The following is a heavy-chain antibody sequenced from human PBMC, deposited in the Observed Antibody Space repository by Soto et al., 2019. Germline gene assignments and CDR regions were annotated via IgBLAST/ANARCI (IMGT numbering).Heavy chain of an antibody. CDR1: GYSFSKYG. V-gene: IGHV1-3*01. J-gene: IGHJ6*02. CDR3: ARTDCSSTSCYNYYYYGMDV. CDR2: INPGNGDT. D-gene: IGHD2-2*01. Sequence: ASVKVSCKTSGYSFSKYGLHWVRQAPGQRLEWMGWINPGNGDTKYSQKFQGRVTITRDTSATTAYMELSSLRSEDSAVFYCARTDCSSTSCYNYYYYGMDVWGQGTTVTVSS.